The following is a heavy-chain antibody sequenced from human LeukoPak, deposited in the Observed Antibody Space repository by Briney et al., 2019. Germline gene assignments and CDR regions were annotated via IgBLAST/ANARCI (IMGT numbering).Heavy chain of an antibody. CDR2: IYTSGST. CDR1: GGSISSGSYY. CDR3: ARDRIAVAGTIAFDI. Sequence: SETLSLTCTVSGGSISSGSYYWSWIRQPAGKGLEWIGRIYTSGSTNYNPSLKSRVTISVDTSKNQFSLKLSSVTAADTAVYYCARDRIAVAGTIAFDIWGQGTMVTVSS. D-gene: IGHD6-19*01. V-gene: IGHV4-61*02. J-gene: IGHJ3*02.